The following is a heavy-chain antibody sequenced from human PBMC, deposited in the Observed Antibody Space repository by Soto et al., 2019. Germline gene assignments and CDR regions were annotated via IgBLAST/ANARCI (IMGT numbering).Heavy chain of an antibody. J-gene: IGHJ4*02. CDR2: ISSSSSYT. Sequence: LRLSCAASGFTFSDYYMSWIRQAPGKGLEWVSYISSSSSYTNYADSVKGRFTISRDNAKNSLYLQMNSLRAEDTAVYYCARTPGIAAAGITYWGQGTLVTVSS. V-gene: IGHV3-11*06. CDR1: GFTFSDYY. CDR3: ARTPGIAAAGITY. D-gene: IGHD6-13*01.